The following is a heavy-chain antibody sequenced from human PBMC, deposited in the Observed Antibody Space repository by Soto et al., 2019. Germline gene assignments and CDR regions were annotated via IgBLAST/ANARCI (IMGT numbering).Heavy chain of an antibody. CDR3: ARRRDGYNLYYCGMDV. V-gene: IGHV5-51*01. J-gene: IGHJ6*02. CDR1: GYSFTSYW. CDR2: IYPGDSDT. D-gene: IGHD5-12*01. Sequence: GESLKISCKGSGYSFTSYWIGWVRQMPGKGLEWMGIIYPGDSDTRYSPSFQGQVTISADKSISTAYLQWSSLKASDTAMYYCARRRDGYNLYYCGMDVWGQGTTVTVSS.